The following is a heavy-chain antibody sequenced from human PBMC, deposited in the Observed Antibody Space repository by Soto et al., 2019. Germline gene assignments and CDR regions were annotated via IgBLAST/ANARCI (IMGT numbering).Heavy chain of an antibody. CDR2: IYNGGTT. CDR1: GGSINNVNYC. CDR3: ARGPSGDKVDY. D-gene: IGHD7-27*01. J-gene: IGHJ4*02. V-gene: IGHV4-30-4*01. Sequence: QVQLQESGPGLVKPSQTLSLTCTVSGGSINNVNYCWSWIRQSPDKGLEWIGHIYNGGTTYNNPSLTXRXPXSXXTSNNQFSLKLSSVSAADTAVYYCARGPSGDKVDYWGQGTLVTVSS.